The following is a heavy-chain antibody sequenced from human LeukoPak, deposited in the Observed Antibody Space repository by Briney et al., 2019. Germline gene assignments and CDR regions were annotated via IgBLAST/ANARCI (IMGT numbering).Heavy chain of an antibody. J-gene: IGHJ5*02. V-gene: IGHV3-20*04. CDR2: INGNGGDR. CDR3: AREGYCGKTNCYTERWSPNWFDA. Sequence: RPGGSLRLSCAASGFKFDDYGMSWVRQGQGKGPEWVSGINGNGGDRRYADSVKGRFIISRDNAQRSVFLQLDSVTSEDTAFYYCAREGYCGKTNCYTERWSPNWFDAWGQGTLVTVSS. CDR1: GFKFDDYG. D-gene: IGHD2-15*01.